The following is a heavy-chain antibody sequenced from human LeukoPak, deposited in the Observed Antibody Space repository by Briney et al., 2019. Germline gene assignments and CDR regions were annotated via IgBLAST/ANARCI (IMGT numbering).Heavy chain of an antibody. CDR1: GLTFSSYS. CDR3: AHHGGGTIRIAAFDI. Sequence: GGPLRLSCAASGLTFSSYSMNWVRQAPGEGLEWVSSISSSSSHIYYADSVKGRFTISRDNAKNTLYLQMNSLRAEDAAIYYCAHHGGGTIRIAAFDIWGQGTMVTVSS. J-gene: IGHJ3*02. D-gene: IGHD3-3*01. V-gene: IGHV3-21*04. CDR2: ISSSSSHI.